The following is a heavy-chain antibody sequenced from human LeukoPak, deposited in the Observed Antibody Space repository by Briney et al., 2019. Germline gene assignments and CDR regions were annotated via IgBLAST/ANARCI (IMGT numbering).Heavy chain of an antibody. CDR1: RYIFTGYY. CDR3: ARGRFNYFDSNGHDAFDI. D-gene: IGHD3-22*01. J-gene: IGHJ3*02. V-gene: IGHV1-2*02. CDR2: IIPNSGGT. Sequence: ASVKVSCKASRYIFTGYYVHWVRQAPGQGLEWMGWIIPNSGGTHYAQKFQGRVTMTRDTSINTAYMELGSLRSDDTAVYYCARGRFNYFDSNGHDAFDIWGQGTKVTVSP.